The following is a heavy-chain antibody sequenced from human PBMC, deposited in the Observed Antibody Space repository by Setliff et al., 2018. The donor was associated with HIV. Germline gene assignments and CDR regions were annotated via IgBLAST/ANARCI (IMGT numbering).Heavy chain of an antibody. CDR3: ATRIAGNNDAFDI. CDR2: IYYSGST. V-gene: IGHV4-59*08. CDR1: GGSISSYY. J-gene: IGHJ3*02. Sequence: SETLSLTCTVSGGSISSYYWSWIRQPPGKGLEWIGYIYYSGSTNYNPSLKSRVTISVDTSKNQFSLKLSSVTAADTAVYYCATRIAGNNDAFDIWGQGTMVTVSS. D-gene: IGHD6-13*01.